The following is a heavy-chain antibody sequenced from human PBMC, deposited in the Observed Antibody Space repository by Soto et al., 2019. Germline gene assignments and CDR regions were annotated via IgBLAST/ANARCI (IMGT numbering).Heavy chain of an antibody. Sequence: ASVKVSCKASGYTFTSYDINWVRQATGQGLEWMGWMNPNSGNTGYAQKFQGRVTMTSNTSISTAYMELSSLRSEDTAVYYCARGLDSNYPDAFDIWGQGTMVTVSS. V-gene: IGHV1-8*01. CDR1: GYTFTSYD. D-gene: IGHD4-4*01. J-gene: IGHJ3*02. CDR3: ARGLDSNYPDAFDI. CDR2: MNPNSGNT.